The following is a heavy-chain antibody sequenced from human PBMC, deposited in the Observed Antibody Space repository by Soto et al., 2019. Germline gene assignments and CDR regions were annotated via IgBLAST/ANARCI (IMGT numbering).Heavy chain of an antibody. Sequence: QAQLVESGGGVVQPGRSLRLSCEASGYSFSNYGMHWVRQAPGKGLEGVAAISYDGITKYYSDSLKGRFNISKDNSNNTLYLEMNSLRPEDTAVYYCAKDMTRFLAWPHYFRGLDVWGQGTTVTVSS. V-gene: IGHV3-30*18. CDR2: ISYDGITK. CDR3: AKDMTRFLAWPHYFRGLDV. CDR1: GYSFSNYG. D-gene: IGHD3-3*01. J-gene: IGHJ6*02.